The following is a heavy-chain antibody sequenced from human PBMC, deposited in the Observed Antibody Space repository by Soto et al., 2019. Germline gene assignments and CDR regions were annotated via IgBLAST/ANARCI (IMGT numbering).Heavy chain of an antibody. CDR1: GFSLSNARMG. D-gene: IGHD3-3*01. J-gene: IGHJ3*02. Sequence: SGPTLVNPTETLTLTCTVSGFSLSNARMGVSWIRQPPGKALEWLAHIFSNDEKSYSTSLKSRRTISKDTSKSQVVLTITNMDPVDTATYYCARIRDTISGVAADAFDIWGQGTMVTVSS. V-gene: IGHV2-26*01. CDR3: ARIRDTISGVAADAFDI. CDR2: IFSNDEK.